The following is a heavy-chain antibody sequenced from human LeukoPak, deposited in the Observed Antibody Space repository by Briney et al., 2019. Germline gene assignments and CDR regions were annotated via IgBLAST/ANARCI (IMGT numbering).Heavy chain of an antibody. D-gene: IGHD3-10*01. Sequence: ASVKVSCKASGGTFSSYAISWVRQAPGQGLEWMGGIIPIFGTANYAQKFQSRVTITADESTSTAYMELSSLRSEDTAVYYCARSYYYGSGSYYQSDYYYYYGMDVWGQGTTVTVSS. CDR3: ARSYYYGSGSYYQSDYYYYYGMDV. CDR1: GGTFSSYA. CDR2: IIPIFGTA. V-gene: IGHV1-69*01. J-gene: IGHJ6*02.